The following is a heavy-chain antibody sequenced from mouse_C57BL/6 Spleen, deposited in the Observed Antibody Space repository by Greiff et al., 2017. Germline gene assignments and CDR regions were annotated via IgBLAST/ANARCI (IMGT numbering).Heavy chain of an antibody. V-gene: IGHV1-42*01. CDR3: ARGGIDGYYVWFAY. J-gene: IGHJ3*01. CDR2: INPSTGGT. CDR1: GYSFTGYY. D-gene: IGHD2-3*01. Sequence: EVQLQQSGPELVKPGASVKISCKASGYSFTGYYMNWVKQSPEKSLEWIGEINPSTGGTTYNQKFKAKATLTVDNSSSTAYMQLKSLTSEDSAVYYCARGGIDGYYVWFAYWGQGTLVTVSA.